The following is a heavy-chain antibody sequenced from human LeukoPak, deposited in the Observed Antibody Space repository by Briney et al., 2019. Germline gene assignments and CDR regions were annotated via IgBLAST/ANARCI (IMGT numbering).Heavy chain of an antibody. CDR2: IIPIFGTA. D-gene: IGHD4-11*01. CDR3: ASSVTTTGEEGNYYYYYMDV. J-gene: IGHJ6*03. Sequence: SVKVSCKASGYTFTSYDINWVRQAPGQGLEWMGRIIPIFGTANYAQKFQGRVTVTTDESTSTAYMELSSLRSEDTAVYYCASSVTTTGEEGNYYYYYMDVWGKGTTVTVSS. CDR1: GYTFTSYD. V-gene: IGHV1-69*05.